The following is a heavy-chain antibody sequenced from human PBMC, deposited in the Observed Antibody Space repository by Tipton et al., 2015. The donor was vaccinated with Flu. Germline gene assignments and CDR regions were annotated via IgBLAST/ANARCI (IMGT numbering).Heavy chain of an antibody. Sequence: TLSLTCTVSGGSIGSGSYYWSWIRQPAGKGLEWIGRIYTSGSTNYNPSLKSRVTISVDTSKNQFSLKLSSVTAADTAVYYCARGVIYYDSSGPITDAFDIWGQGTMVTVSS. V-gene: IGHV4-61*02. CDR2: IYTSGST. J-gene: IGHJ3*02. D-gene: IGHD3-22*01. CDR1: GGSIGSGSYY. CDR3: ARGVIYYDSSGPITDAFDI.